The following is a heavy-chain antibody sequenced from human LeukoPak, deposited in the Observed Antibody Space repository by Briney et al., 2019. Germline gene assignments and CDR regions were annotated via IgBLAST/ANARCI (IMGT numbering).Heavy chain of an antibody. D-gene: IGHD3-9*01. J-gene: IGHJ4*02. Sequence: GGSLGLSCAASGFIVSSNYMSWVRQAPGKGLEWVSVIYSGGSTYYADSVKGRFTISRDNSKNTVYLQMNSLRAEDTAVYYCAPIAIRSGYWGQGTLVTVSS. CDR1: GFIVSSNY. CDR3: APIAIRSGY. V-gene: IGHV3-66*01. CDR2: IYSGGST.